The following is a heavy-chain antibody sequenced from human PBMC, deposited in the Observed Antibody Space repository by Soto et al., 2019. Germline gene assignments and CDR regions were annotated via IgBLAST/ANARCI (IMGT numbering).Heavy chain of an antibody. J-gene: IGHJ4*02. CDR2: IGTAGDT. CDR3: ARARGDTAMGDFDY. D-gene: IGHD5-18*01. CDR1: GFTFSSYD. Sequence: GGSLRLSCAASGFTFSSYDMHWVRQATGKGLEWVSAIGTAGDTYYPGSVKGRFTISRENAKNSLYLQMNSLRAEDTAVYYCARARGDTAMGDFDYWGQGTLVTVSS. V-gene: IGHV3-13*01.